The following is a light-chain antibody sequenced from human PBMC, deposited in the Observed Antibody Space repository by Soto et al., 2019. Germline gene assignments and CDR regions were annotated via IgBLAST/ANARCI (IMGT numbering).Light chain of an antibody. CDR3: AAWDDSLNGLV. Sequence: QSVLTQPPSASGTPGQRVTISCSGSNSNIGSNTVNWYQQLPKTAPKLLIYSNNQRPSGVPDRFSGSKSGTSASLAISGLQSEDEADFYCAAWDDSLNGLVFGGGTKLTVL. J-gene: IGLJ2*01. V-gene: IGLV1-44*01. CDR2: SNN. CDR1: NSNIGSNT.